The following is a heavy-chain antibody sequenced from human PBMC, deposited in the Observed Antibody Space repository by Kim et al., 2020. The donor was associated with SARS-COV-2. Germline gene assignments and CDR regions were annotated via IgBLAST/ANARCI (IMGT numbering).Heavy chain of an antibody. V-gene: IGHV1-2*05. D-gene: IGHD2-15*01. CDR3: ARGGRTHHAFDI. Sequence: NYAQKFQGRVTMTRDTSISTAYMELSRLRSDDTVVYYCARGGRTHHAFDIWGQGTMVTVSS. J-gene: IGHJ3*02.